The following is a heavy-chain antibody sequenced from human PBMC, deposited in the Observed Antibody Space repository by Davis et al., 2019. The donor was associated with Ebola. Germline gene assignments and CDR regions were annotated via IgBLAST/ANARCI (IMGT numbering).Heavy chain of an antibody. CDR2: IYSGGTT. V-gene: IGHV3-66*01. Sequence: GESLKISCAASGFTFSDYYMSWIRQAPGKGLECVSVIYSGGTTYYADSVKGRFTISRDSAKNSLYLQMNSLRAEDTAVYYCARDNLFSYGMDVWGQGTTVTVSS. CDR1: GFTFSDYY. CDR3: ARDNLFSYGMDV. D-gene: IGHD2-21*01. J-gene: IGHJ6*02.